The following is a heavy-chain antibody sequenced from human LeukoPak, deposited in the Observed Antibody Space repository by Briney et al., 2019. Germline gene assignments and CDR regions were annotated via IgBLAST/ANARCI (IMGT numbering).Heavy chain of an antibody. CDR3: AGGPIGFCSSSSCRFDN. CDR1: GGSISSYY. V-gene: IGHV4-59*08. J-gene: IGHJ4*02. CDR2: IYYSGRI. D-gene: IGHD2-2*01. Sequence: NPSETLSLICTVSGGSISSYYWTWIRQPPGKGLEWIAYIYYSGRINYNPSLKSRVTISVDTSKNEFSLKLTSVTAADTAVYYCAGGPIGFCSSSSCRFDNWGQGTLVTVSS.